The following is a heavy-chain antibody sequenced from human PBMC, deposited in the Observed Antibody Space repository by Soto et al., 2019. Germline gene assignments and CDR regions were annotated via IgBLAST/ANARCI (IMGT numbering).Heavy chain of an antibody. D-gene: IGHD6-19*01. V-gene: IGHV4-4*02. CDR1: GASIISNDW. CDR3: ARANLRSGWTFDH. CDR2: IFHSGRT. Sequence: SETLSLTCSVCGASIISNDWWIWIRQTPGKGLEWIGEIFHSGRTNYSPSFKSRVTISVDTSKGQFSLEMASVTAADTAVYYCARANLRSGWTFDHWGQGSPVTV. J-gene: IGHJ4*02.